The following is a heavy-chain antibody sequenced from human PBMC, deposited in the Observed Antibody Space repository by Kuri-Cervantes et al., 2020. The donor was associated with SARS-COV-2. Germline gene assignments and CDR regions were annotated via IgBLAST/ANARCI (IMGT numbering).Heavy chain of an antibody. CDR2: IRFDGSDK. J-gene: IGHJ3*02. V-gene: IGHV3-30*02. CDR3: AREATGGAFDI. CDR1: AFVFRTYG. Sequence: GGSLRLSCAVSAFVFRTYGIHWVRQAPGKGLEWVTFIRFDGSDKYYADSVKGRFTISRDNSKNTLYLQMNSLRAEDTAVYYCAREATGGAFDIWGQGTMVTVSS. D-gene: IGHD3-10*01.